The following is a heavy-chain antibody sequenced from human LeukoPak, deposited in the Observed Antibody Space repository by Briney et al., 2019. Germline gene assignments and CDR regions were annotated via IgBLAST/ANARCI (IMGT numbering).Heavy chain of an antibody. CDR3: VRHRGGSGYSDLDAFEI. CDR1: GGFIIRSSYY. V-gene: IGHV4-39*01. Sequence: SETLSLTCSVSGGFIIRSSYYWGWIRQTPGKGLEWIASIDYTGSTYYNPSLGSRVTISVDTSKNQFSLKPSSVTAADMGVHYCVRHRGGSGYSDLDAFEIWGQGTMVTVSS. D-gene: IGHD6-25*01. CDR2: IDYTGST. J-gene: IGHJ3*02.